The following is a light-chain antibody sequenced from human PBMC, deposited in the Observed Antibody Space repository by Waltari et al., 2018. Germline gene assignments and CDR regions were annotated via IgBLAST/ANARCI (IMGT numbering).Light chain of an antibody. CDR1: QSVSRV. CDR2: GAS. V-gene: IGKV3-20*01. CDR3: QHYVRLPVT. Sequence: EIVLTQSPGTLSLSPGERATLSCRASQSVSRVLAWYQQKPGQAPRLLIYGASNRATGIPDRFSGRWSGTDFSLTISRLDPEDVAVYYCQHYVRLPVTFGQGTKVEIK. J-gene: IGKJ1*01.